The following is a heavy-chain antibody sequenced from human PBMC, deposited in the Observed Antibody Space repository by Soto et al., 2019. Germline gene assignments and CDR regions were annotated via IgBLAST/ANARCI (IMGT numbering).Heavy chain of an antibody. Sequence: EVQLVESGGGLVKPGGSLRLSCAASGFTFSSYSMNWVRQAPGEGLVWVSSISSSSSYIYYADSVKGRFTITRDNAKNALYLQMKSRRAEDMAVYYCARGWSVSGSPPIWGQGKMVTVSS. D-gene: IGHD1-26*01. J-gene: IGHJ3*02. CDR3: ARGWSVSGSPPI. CDR2: ISSSSSYI. CDR1: GFTFSSYS. V-gene: IGHV3-21*01.